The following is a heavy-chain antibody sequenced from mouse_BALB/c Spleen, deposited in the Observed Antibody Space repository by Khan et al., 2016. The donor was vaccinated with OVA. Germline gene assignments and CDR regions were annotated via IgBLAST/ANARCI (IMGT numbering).Heavy chain of an antibody. CDR1: GDSITRGY. Sequence: VQLKESGPSLVKPSQTLSLTCSVTGDSITRGYWNWIRKFPGNKLDYMGYISYSGNTYCTPSLKSRISITRYTSKNQYYLQLNSVTTEDTATYYCACELRGFAYWGQGTLVTVSA. V-gene: IGHV3-8*02. CDR3: ACELRGFAY. CDR2: ISYSGNT. D-gene: IGHD1-1*01. J-gene: IGHJ3*01.